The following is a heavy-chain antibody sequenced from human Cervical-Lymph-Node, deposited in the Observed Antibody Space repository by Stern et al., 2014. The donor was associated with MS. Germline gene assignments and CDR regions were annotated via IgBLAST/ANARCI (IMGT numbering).Heavy chain of an antibody. CDR3: ASASSSSHYYFDY. V-gene: IGHV3-33*01. CDR1: GFSFSRYA. Sequence: VQLVESGGGVVQPGRSLRLSCAASGFSFSRYAMHWVRQAPGKGLEWVDIIWHDGSNPYYAASVTGRFTTSRDNFKNTPLLQLNSLRAEDTAVYYCASASSSSHYYFDYWCHETLVTVSS. D-gene: IGHD6-13*01. J-gene: IGHJ4*01. CDR2: IWHDGSNP.